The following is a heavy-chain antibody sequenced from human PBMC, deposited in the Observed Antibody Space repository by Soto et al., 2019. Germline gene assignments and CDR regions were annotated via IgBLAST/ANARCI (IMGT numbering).Heavy chain of an antibody. CDR2: IYPGDSDT. J-gene: IGHJ6*02. Sequence: PGESLKISCKGSGYSFTSYWIGWVRQMPGKGLEWMGIIYPGDSDTRYNPSFQGQVNISADKAISTAYLQWSSLKASDTAMYYCARASMVRGLYYYGVDVWGQGTTVTV. CDR3: ARASMVRGLYYYGVDV. CDR1: GYSFTSYW. V-gene: IGHV5-51*01. D-gene: IGHD3-10*01.